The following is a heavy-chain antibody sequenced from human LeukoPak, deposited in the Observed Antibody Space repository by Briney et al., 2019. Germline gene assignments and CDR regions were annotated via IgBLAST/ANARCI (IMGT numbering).Heavy chain of an antibody. CDR1: GYILTNNW. CDR2: IYPGNSDT. D-gene: IGHD3-22*01. V-gene: IGHV5-51*01. J-gene: IGHJ5*02. Sequence: GESLKISCIISGYILTNNWIGWVRQVPGKGLEWMGLIYPGNSDTKYSPSFQGQVTFSVDKSISTAYLQWSSLKASDTAMYYCARRSDSSGYYFHNWFDPWGQGTLVTVSS. CDR3: ARRSDSSGYYFHNWFDP.